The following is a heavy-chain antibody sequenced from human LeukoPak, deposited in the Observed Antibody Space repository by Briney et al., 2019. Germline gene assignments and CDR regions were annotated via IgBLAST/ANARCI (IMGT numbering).Heavy chain of an antibody. CDR2: ISQSGST. Sequence: SETLSLTCALYGGSFSGYCWSWIRHFPGKGLEWIGEISQSGSTMYTASLKNRVTISFDTSKNQFSLNLRSVTAADTAVYYCARDSAVLGGTFFDVWGHGTLVTVSS. CDR1: GGSFSGYC. CDR3: ARDSAVLGGTFFDV. J-gene: IGHJ4*01. V-gene: IGHV4-34*01. D-gene: IGHD3-16*01.